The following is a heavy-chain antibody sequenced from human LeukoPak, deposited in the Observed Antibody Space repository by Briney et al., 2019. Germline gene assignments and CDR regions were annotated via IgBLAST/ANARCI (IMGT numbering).Heavy chain of an antibody. D-gene: IGHD3-22*01. V-gene: IGHV4-31*03. CDR3: ASYYDSSGYYYGLHFDY. CDR1: GGSISSDGYY. CDR2: IYYSGST. J-gene: IGHJ4*02. Sequence: PSQTLSLTCTVSGGSISSDGYYWSWIRQHPGKGLEWIGYIYYSGSTYYNPSLKSRVTISVDTSKNQFSLKLSSVTAADTAVYYCASYYDSSGYYYGLHFDYWGQGTLVTVSS.